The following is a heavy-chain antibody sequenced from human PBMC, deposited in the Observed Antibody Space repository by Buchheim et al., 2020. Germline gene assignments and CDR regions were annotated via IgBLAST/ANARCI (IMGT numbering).Heavy chain of an antibody. J-gene: IGHJ6*02. Sequence: EVQLVESGGGLVQPGGSLRLSCAASGFTFSSYWMSWVRQAPGKGLEWVANIKQDGSEKYYVDSVKGRFTISRDNAKNSLYLKMNSLRAEDTAVYYCARAGAGIAARRGYYYYGMDVWGQGT. V-gene: IGHV3-7*01. CDR3: ARAGAGIAARRGYYYYGMDV. CDR1: GFTFSSYW. D-gene: IGHD6-6*01. CDR2: IKQDGSEK.